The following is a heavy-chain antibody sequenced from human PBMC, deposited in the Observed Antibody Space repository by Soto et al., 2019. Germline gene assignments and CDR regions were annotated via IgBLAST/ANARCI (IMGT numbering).Heavy chain of an antibody. J-gene: IGHJ4*02. CDR3: ARGLMVYATNFDY. Sequence: PSETLSLTCAVSGGSISSGGYSWSWIRQPPGKGLEWIGYIYHSGSTYYNPSLKSRVTISVDRSKNQFSLKLSSVTAADTAVYYCARGLMVYATNFDYWGQGTLVTVSS. D-gene: IGHD2-8*01. CDR2: IYHSGST. CDR1: GGSISSGGYS. V-gene: IGHV4-30-2*01.